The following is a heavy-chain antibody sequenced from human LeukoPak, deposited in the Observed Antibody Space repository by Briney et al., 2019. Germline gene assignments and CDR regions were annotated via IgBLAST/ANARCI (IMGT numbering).Heavy chain of an antibody. CDR3: ARGYSGSYWGYFDY. D-gene: IGHD1-26*01. CDR2: IYPGDSDT. J-gene: IGHJ4*02. V-gene: IGHV5-51*01. CDR1: GYSFTSYW. Sequence: GESLKISCKGSGYSFTSYWIGWVRQMPGKGLEGMRIIYPGDSDTRYSPSFQGQVTISPDKSISNAYLEWSSLRASDTAMYYWARGYSGSYWGYFDYWGQGSLVTVSS.